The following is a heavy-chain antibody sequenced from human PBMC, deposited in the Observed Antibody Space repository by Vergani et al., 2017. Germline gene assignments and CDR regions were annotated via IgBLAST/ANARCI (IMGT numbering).Heavy chain of an antibody. CDR2: INHSGST. D-gene: IGHD3-16*01. CDR1: GGSFSGYY. J-gene: IGHJ4*02. Sequence: QVQLQQWGAGLLKPSETLSLTCAVYGGSFSGYYWSWIRQPPGKGLEWIGEINHSGSTNYNPSLKSRVTISVDTSKNQFSLKLSSVTAADTAMYYCARGYYGRGDNWGQGTLVTVSS. CDR3: ARGYYGRGDN. V-gene: IGHV4-34*01.